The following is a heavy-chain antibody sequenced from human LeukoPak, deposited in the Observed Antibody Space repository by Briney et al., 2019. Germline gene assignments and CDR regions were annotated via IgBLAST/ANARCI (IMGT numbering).Heavy chain of an antibody. CDR1: GGSITSGGYY. J-gene: IGHJ5*02. V-gene: IGHV4-31*03. D-gene: IGHD4-11*01. Sequence: PSQTLSLTCTVSGGSITSGGYYWSWIRQLPGKGLEWIGYIYYSGVTHYNPSLKSRVTISLDTSQNQFSLRLSSVTVADTAVYYCAREDYSNGGWFDPWGQGTLVTVSS. CDR3: AREDYSNGGWFDP. CDR2: IYYSGVT.